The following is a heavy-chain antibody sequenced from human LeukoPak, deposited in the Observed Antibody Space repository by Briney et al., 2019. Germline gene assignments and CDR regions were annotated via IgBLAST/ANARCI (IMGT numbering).Heavy chain of an antibody. V-gene: IGHV4-31*03. D-gene: IGHD3-3*01. CDR1: GGSISSGDYY. Sequence: KPSETLSLTCTVSGGSISSGDYYWSWIRQHPGKGLEWIGYIYYSGSTYYNPSLKSRVTISVDTSKNQFSLKLSSVTAADTAVYYCARDQTNYDFWSGYYTDAFDIWGQGTMVTASS. J-gene: IGHJ3*02. CDR2: IYYSGST. CDR3: ARDQTNYDFWSGYYTDAFDI.